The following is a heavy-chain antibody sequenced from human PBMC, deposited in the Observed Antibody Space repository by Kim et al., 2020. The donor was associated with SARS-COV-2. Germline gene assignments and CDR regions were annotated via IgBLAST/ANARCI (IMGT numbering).Heavy chain of an antibody. Sequence: GGSLRLSCAASGFTFSSYAMSWVRQAPGKGLEWVSAISGSGGSTYYADSVKGRFTISRDNSKNTLYLQMNSLRAEDTAVYYCAKGGSSWSPLAEYFQHWGQGTLVTVSS. V-gene: IGHV3-23*01. J-gene: IGHJ1*01. D-gene: IGHD6-13*01. CDR2: ISGSGGST. CDR1: GFTFSSYA. CDR3: AKGGSSWSPLAEYFQH.